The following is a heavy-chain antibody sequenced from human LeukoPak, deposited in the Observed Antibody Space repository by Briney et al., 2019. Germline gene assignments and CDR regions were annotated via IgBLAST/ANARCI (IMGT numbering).Heavy chain of an antibody. CDR1: GGSINYYY. D-gene: IGHD7-27*01. Sequence: PSETLSLTCTVSGGSINYYYWMWIRQPPGKGLEWIGYIYYSGGTHYNPSLKSRVTMLVDTSKNQFSLKLTAVTAADTAVYYCARATPGAGHSDYWGQGSLVTVSS. J-gene: IGHJ4*02. CDR3: ARATPGAGHSDY. CDR2: IYYSGGT. V-gene: IGHV4-59*01.